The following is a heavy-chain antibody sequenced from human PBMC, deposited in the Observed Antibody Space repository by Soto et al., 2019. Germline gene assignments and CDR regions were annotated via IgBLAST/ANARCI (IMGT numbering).Heavy chain of an antibody. V-gene: IGHV3-7*03. CDR3: AKDGVALDY. CDR2: IKQDGSEK. CDR1: GFTFSSYW. Sequence: PGGSLRLSCAASGFTFSSYWMSWVRQAPGKGLEWVANIKQDGSEKYYVDSVKGRFTISRDNSKNTLYLQMNSLRAEDTAVYYCAKDGVALDYWGQGTLVTVSS. D-gene: IGHD3-3*01. J-gene: IGHJ4*02.